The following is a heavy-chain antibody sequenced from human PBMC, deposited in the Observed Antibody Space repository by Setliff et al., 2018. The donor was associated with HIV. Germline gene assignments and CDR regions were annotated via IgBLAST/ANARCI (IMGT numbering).Heavy chain of an antibody. V-gene: IGHV4-39*01. CDR2: IYYNEKT. J-gene: IGHJ6*02. CDR1: GGSASNSRYY. D-gene: IGHD2-2*01. CDR3: ASAYCSSTGCYVRWGNGMDV. Sequence: PSETLSLTCTVSGGSASNSRYYWAWIRQPPGKGPEYIGSIYYNEKTYYSPSLKGRVTISVDTSKNQFSLNLTSVTAADTAVYFCASAYCSSTGCYVRWGNGMDVWGQGTTVTVSS.